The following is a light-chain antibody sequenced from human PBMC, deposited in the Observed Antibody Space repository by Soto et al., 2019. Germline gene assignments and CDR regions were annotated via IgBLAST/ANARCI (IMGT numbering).Light chain of an antibody. V-gene: IGKV3-11*01. CDR2: DAT. J-gene: IGKJ5*01. Sequence: EIVLTQSPGTLSLSPGERATLSCRASQSISSTYLTWYHQRPGQAPRLLIFDATNRATGIPARFSGSGSGTDFTLTISSLEPEDFAVYYCQQRSNWPLITFGQGTRLEIK. CDR3: QQRSNWPLIT. CDR1: QSISSTY.